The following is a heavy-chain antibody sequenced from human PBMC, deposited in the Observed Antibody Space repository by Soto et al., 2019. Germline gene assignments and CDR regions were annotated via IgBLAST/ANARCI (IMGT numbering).Heavy chain of an antibody. V-gene: IGHV4-59*08. J-gene: IGHJ6*02. D-gene: IGHD6-25*01. CDR2: VHYSGST. Sequence: WTWIRQPPGKGLEWIGNVHYSGSTNYNPSVKSRVTTSVDTAKNQLSLNLSSVTAADTAVYYCARNKDAGSDRGGMDVWGQGTTVTVSS. CDR3: ARNKDAGSDRGGMDV.